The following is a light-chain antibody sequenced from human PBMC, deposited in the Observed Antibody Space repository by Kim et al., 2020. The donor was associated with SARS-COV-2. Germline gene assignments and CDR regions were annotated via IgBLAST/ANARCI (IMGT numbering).Light chain of an antibody. J-gene: IGKJ1*01. V-gene: IGKV3-11*01. CDR2: DAT. CDR3: HQRSNWPT. Sequence: LSLSPGERAPRSGRASQSVGNYLAWYQQRPGQAPRLLIYDATHRATGIPARFSGSGYGTDFTLTISSLEPEDFAIYYCHQRSNWPTFGQGTKLEI. CDR1: QSVGNY.